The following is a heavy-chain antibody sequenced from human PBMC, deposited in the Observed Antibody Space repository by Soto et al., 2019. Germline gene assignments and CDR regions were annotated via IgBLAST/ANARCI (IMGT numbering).Heavy chain of an antibody. J-gene: IGHJ5*02. CDR1: GYSFTSYW. V-gene: IGHV5-51*01. CDR2: IYPGDSDT. Sequence: PGESLKISCKGSGYSFTSYWIGWVRQMPGKGLEWMGIIYPGDSDTRYSPSFQGQVTISADKSISTAYLQWSSLKASDTAMYYCARQGPEVLGRRGWFDPWGQGTLVTVSS. CDR3: ARQGPEVLGRRGWFDP. D-gene: IGHD2-8*01.